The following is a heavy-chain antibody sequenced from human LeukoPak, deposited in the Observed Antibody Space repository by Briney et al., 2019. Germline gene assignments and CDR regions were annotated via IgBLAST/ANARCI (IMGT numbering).Heavy chain of an antibody. J-gene: IGHJ4*02. D-gene: IGHD3-22*01. Sequence: GRSLRLSCAASGFTFSSYGMHWVRQAPGKGLEWVAVIRYDGSNKYYADSVKGRFTISRDNSKNTLYLQMNSLGAEDTAVYYCARSAGIVVVTPSDYWGQGTLVTVSS. CDR1: GFTFSSYG. CDR3: ARSAGIVVVTPSDY. V-gene: IGHV3-33*01. CDR2: IRYDGSNK.